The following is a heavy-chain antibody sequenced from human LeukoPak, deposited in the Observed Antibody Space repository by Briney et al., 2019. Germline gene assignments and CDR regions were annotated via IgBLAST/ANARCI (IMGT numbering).Heavy chain of an antibody. D-gene: IGHD6-13*01. CDR1: QFIFSSYP. V-gene: IGHV3-30*04. Sequence: PGGSLRLSCAASQFIFSSYPMHWVRQAPGKGLEWVAIISYDGTNKYYADSVKGRFTISRDNSKNTLYLQMNSLRPEDTAVYYCARDIGPDSSSWAFDYWGQGTLVTVSS. J-gene: IGHJ4*02. CDR3: ARDIGPDSSSWAFDY. CDR2: ISYDGTNK.